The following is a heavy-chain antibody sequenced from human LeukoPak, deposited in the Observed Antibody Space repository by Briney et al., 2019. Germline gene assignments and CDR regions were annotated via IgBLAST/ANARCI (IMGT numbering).Heavy chain of an antibody. CDR3: AITVEQPRKNWFDP. CDR1: GGSISSSSYS. V-gene: IGHV4-39*01. J-gene: IGHJ5*02. Sequence: SETLSLTCTVSGGSISSSSYSWGWIRQPPGKGLEWIGSIYYSGNTYYNPSLKSRVTISVDTSKNQFSLKLSSVTAADTAVYYCAITVEQPRKNWFDPWGQATLVTVSS. D-gene: IGHD1/OR15-1a*01. CDR2: IYYSGNT.